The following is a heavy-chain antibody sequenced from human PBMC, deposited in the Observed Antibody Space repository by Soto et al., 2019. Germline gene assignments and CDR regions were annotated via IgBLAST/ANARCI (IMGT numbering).Heavy chain of an antibody. Sequence: GGSLRLSCTASGFTFSTYEMNWVRQAPGKGLEWLSEISSGGSTIFYADSVKGRFTISRDNAKNSLYLQMNSLRVEDTAVYYCAGKGHYNWFDPWGQGTLVTVSS. V-gene: IGHV3-48*03. CDR1: GFTFSTYE. CDR2: ISSGGSTI. J-gene: IGHJ5*02. CDR3: AGKGHYNWFDP.